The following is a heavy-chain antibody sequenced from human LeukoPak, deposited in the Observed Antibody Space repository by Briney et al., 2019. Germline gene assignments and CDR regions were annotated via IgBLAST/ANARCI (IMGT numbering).Heavy chain of an antibody. V-gene: IGHV5-51*01. CDR3: ARGPSGTAPHCSYYTMDI. D-gene: IGHD3-10*01. Sequence: GESLKISCKGSGYSFTTYWIAWVRQTPGKGLEWMGIIYPGDSDTRYSPSFQGQVTISADKSISTAYLQWSSLKASDTAMYYCARGPSGTAPHCSYYTMDIWGQGTTVTVSS. CDR1: GYSFTTYW. J-gene: IGHJ6*02. CDR2: IYPGDSDT.